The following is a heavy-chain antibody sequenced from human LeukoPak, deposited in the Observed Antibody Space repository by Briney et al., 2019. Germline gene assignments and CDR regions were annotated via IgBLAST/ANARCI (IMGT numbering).Heavy chain of an antibody. CDR3: TRDRSYYDSSGYNY. V-gene: IGHV3-74*01. CDR2: IEVEGRTT. J-gene: IGHJ4*02. CDR1: GFTFSMYW. D-gene: IGHD3-22*01. Sequence: GGSLRLSCAASGFTFSMYWMNWVRHAPGKGLEWVSRIEVEGRTTTYADSVKGRFTISRDNAKNTLSLQMNSLRVEDTAVYYCTRDRSYYDSSGYNYWGQGTLVTVSS.